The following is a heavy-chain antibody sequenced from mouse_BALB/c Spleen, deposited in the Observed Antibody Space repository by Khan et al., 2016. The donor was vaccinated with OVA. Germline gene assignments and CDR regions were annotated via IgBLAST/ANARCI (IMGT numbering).Heavy chain of an antibody. CDR2: MNPGSGGT. V-gene: IGHV1-54*01. D-gene: IGHD3-3*01. CDR1: GYAFTNYL. CDR3: AREWGKGSFDY. J-gene: IGHJ2*01. Sequence: QVQLQQSGGELARPGTSVKVSCKASGYAFTNYLIEWVKQRPGQGLEWIGVMNPGSGGTNYNEKFKGKAILTADKSSTTAYMQLSSLTSDDSAVYCGAREWGKGSFDYWGQGTTLTVSA.